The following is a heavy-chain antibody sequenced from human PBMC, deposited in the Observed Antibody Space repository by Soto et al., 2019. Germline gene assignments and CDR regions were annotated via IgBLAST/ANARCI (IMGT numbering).Heavy chain of an antibody. V-gene: IGHV3-7*01. CDR1: GFTFSNYW. CDR3: ATYAHHTFDS. CDR2: IKQDGSEK. J-gene: IGHJ5*01. Sequence: EVQLVESGGGLVQPGGSLRLSCAASGFTFSNYWMSWVRQAPGKGPEWVANIKQDGSEKNYVDSVEGRFTISRDNDKNSLYLQMNRLRGEDTAVYYCATYAHHTFDSWGQGTLVTVAS.